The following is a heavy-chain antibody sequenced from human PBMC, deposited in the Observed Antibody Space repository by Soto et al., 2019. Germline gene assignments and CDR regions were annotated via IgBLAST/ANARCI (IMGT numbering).Heavy chain of an antibody. D-gene: IGHD3-9*01. CDR1: GFTFSNAW. V-gene: IGHV3-15*01. J-gene: IGHJ4*02. Sequence: LRLSCAASGFTFSNAWMSWVRQAPGKGLEWVGRIKSKTDGGTTDYAAPVKGRFTISRDDSKNTLYLQMNSLKTEDTAVYYCTTVYDILTGYPPLDYWGQGXLVTVPS. CDR3: TTVYDILTGYPPLDY. CDR2: IKSKTDGGTT.